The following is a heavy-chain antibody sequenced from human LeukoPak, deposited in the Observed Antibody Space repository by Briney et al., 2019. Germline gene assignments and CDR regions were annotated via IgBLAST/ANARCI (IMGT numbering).Heavy chain of an antibody. CDR1: GYTFTSYY. D-gene: IGHD5-18*01. CDR3: ASGEPWIQLWSPFDY. CDR2: INPSGGST. V-gene: IGHV1-46*01. J-gene: IGHJ4*02. Sequence: ASVKVSCKASGYTFTSYYMHWVRQAPGQGLEWMGLINPSGGSTSYAQKFQGRVTMTRDMSTSTVYMELSSLRSEDTAVYYCASGEPWIQLWSPFDYWGQGTLVTVSS.